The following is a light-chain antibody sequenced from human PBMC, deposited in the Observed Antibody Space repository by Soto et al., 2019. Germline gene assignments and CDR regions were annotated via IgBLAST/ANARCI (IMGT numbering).Light chain of an antibody. V-gene: IGLV2-8*01. CDR1: SSDVGGYNY. J-gene: IGLJ2*01. Sequence: QSVLTQPPSASGSPGQSVTISCTGTSSDVGGYNYVSWYQQHPGKAPKLMIYEVSKRPSGVADRFSGCKSGNTASLTVSGLQAEDEADYYCSSYAGSNNHVVFGGGTKVTVL. CDR3: SSYAGSNNHVV. CDR2: EVS.